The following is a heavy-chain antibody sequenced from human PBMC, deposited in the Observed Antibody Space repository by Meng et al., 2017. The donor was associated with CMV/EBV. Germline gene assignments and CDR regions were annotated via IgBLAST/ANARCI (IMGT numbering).Heavy chain of an antibody. D-gene: IGHD6-6*01. Sequence: GESLKISCAASGFNFNDYYLSWIRQAPGRGLEWISYISSTGTTNFYTDSVEGRFTISRDKGKSSLYLQMNSLRAEDTAVYYCARSLNIATRPGRDFDYWGQGALVTVSS. CDR3: ARSLNIATRPGRDFDY. CDR2: ISSTGTTN. J-gene: IGHJ4*02. CDR1: GFNFNDYY. V-gene: IGHV3-11*04.